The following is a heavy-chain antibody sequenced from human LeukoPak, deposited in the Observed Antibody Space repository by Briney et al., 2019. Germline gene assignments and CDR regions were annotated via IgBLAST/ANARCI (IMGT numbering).Heavy chain of an antibody. J-gene: IGHJ4*02. CDR3: ARDREGGNSDTFDY. Sequence: SETLSLTCTVSGGSISGYYWSWIRQPPGKGLEWIGYIYYSGSTNYNPSLKSRVTISVDTSKNQFSLKLSSVTAADTAVYYCARDREGGNSDTFDYWGQGTLVTVSS. D-gene: IGHD4-23*01. V-gene: IGHV4-59*01. CDR1: GGSISGYY. CDR2: IYYSGST.